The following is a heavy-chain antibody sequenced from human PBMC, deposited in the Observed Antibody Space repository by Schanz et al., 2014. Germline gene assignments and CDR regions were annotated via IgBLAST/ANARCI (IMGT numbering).Heavy chain of an antibody. CDR1: GFTFSSYS. V-gene: IGHV3-48*04. CDR2: IGNGGVTI. D-gene: IGHD3-10*01. J-gene: IGHJ4*02. CDR3: ARIGGSVFDY. Sequence: VQLVESGGGLVQPGGSLRLSCTASGFTFSSYSMNWVRQAPGKGLEWVSYIGNGGVTIYYADSVKGRFTISRDNSKNSLYLQMNSLRAEDTAVYYCARIGGSVFDYWAQGTLVTVSS.